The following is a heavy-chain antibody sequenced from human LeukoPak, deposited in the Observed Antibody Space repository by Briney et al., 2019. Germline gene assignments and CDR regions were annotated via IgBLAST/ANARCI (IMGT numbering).Heavy chain of an antibody. CDR1: VFTFSTYN. CDR3: AREGILLGAFDI. D-gene: IGHD2-15*01. CDR2: ITSSSRYT. Sequence: GGSLRLSCAASVFTFSTYNMNWVRQAPGKGLEWVSSITSSSRYTFYADSVKGRFTISRDNSKSTVSLQMNSLRVDDTAVYYCAREGILLGAFDIWGQGTMVTVSS. J-gene: IGHJ3*02. V-gene: IGHV3-21*01.